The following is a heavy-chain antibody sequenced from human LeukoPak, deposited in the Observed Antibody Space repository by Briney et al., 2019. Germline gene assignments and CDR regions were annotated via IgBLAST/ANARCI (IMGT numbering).Heavy chain of an antibody. CDR2: IYHSGST. CDR1: GGSISSSNW. Sequence: SETLSLTCAVSGGSISSSNWWSWVRQPPGKGLEWIGEIYHSGSTNYNPSLKSRVTISVDKSKNQISLKLSSVTAADTAVYYCARVFLLWFGELSLYYFDYWGQGTLVTVSS. CDR3: ARVFLLWFGELSLYYFDY. D-gene: IGHD3-10*01. V-gene: IGHV4-4*02. J-gene: IGHJ4*02.